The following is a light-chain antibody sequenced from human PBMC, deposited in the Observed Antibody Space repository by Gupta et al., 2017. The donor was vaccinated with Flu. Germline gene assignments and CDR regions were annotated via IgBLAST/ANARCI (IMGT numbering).Light chain of an antibody. V-gene: IGKV1-39*01. CDR1: QNIGNY. Sequence: DHKMHPPPSSLSASVGDRVTITYRASQNIGNYLNWYQQKPGKAPNLLIYAASSLQTGVPSRFSGSGSVTDFTLTISNLQPEDFATYYCQQTDSTPWTFGQGTKVEIK. CDR3: QQTDSTPWT. J-gene: IGKJ1*01. CDR2: AAS.